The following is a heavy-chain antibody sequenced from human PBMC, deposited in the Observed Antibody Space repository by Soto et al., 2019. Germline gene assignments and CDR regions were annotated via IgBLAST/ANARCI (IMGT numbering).Heavy chain of an antibody. CDR1: GVTFSPFW. J-gene: IGHJ4*02. Sequence: GSLGLSCAASGVTFSPFWMHWFGQAPGRGLEWVSHMNADGSTTLYADSVKGRFTISRDNAKNTLYLQMSSLRAEDTAVYYCVKPGSYSYYFDYWGQGTLVTVSS. CDR3: VKPGSYSYYFDY. D-gene: IGHD1-26*01. CDR2: MNADGSTT. V-gene: IGHV3-74*01.